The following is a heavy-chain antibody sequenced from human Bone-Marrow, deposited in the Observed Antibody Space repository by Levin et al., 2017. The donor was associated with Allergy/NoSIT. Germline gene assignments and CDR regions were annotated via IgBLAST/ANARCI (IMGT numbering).Heavy chain of an antibody. J-gene: IGHJ4*02. CDR2: LSYSGRT. Sequence: ASETLSLTCNVYGDSVSSSNSYWSWIRQPPGKGLEWIGYLSYSGRTDYNPSLKSRVTISVDTSKNQFSLRLSSVTAADTAMYYCARRNPYSGGWHFDYWGQGTLVTVSS. CDR1: GDSVSSSNSY. V-gene: IGHV4-61*01. CDR3: ARRNPYSGGWHFDY. D-gene: IGHD6-19*01.